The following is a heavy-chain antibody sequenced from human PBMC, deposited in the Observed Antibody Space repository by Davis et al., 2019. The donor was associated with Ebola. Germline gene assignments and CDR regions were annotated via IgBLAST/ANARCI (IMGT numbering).Heavy chain of an antibody. CDR2: ISWNSGSI. CDR3: ARRGRILYSSYYFDY. V-gene: IGHV3-9*01. Sequence: SLKISCAASGFTFDDYAMHWVRQAPGKGLEWVSGISWNSGSIGYADSVKGRFTISRDNAKNSLYLQMNSLRAEDTAVYYCARRGRILYSSYYFDYWGQGTLVTVSS. D-gene: IGHD2-15*01. CDR1: GFTFDDYA. J-gene: IGHJ4*02.